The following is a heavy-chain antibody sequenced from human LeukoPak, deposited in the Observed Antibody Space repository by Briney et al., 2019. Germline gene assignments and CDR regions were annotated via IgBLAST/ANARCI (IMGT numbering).Heavy chain of an antibody. V-gene: IGHV4-39*01. J-gene: IGHJ4*02. Sequence: PSETLSLTCTVSGGSISSSSYYWGWIRQPPGLGLEWIGSIYYSGSNYYNPSLKSPVTISVDTSKNQFSLKLSSVTAADTAVYYGASDRYYDSSCYYYLDDWGQGTLVTASS. CDR3: ASDRYYDSSCYYYLDD. CDR1: GGSISSSSYY. CDR2: IYYSGSN. D-gene: IGHD3-22*01.